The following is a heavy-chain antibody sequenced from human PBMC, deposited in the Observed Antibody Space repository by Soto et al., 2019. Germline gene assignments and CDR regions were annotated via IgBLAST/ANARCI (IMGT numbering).Heavy chain of an antibody. V-gene: IGHV1-69*06. D-gene: IGHD2-8*01. Sequence: SVKVSCKASGGTFSSYAISWVRQAPGQGLEWMGGIIPIFGTANYAQKFQGRVTITADKSTSTAYMELSSLRSEDTAVYYCARGPDCTNGVCYFGYGMDVWRQGTTVTVSS. CDR1: GGTFSSYA. J-gene: IGHJ6*02. CDR2: IIPIFGTA. CDR3: ARGPDCTNGVCYFGYGMDV.